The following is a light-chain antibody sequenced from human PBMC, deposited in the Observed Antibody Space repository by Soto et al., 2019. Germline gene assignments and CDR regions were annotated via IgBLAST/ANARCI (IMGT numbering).Light chain of an antibody. CDR1: QHVDSN. J-gene: IGKJ2*01. CDR3: QQRDNWPPYT. CDR2: DAS. Sequence: IVLTQSPGALSLSPGQTATLSCRASQHVDSNYVAWYKQTPGQPPRLLISDASNRATGIPARFSGSGSGTDFTLTISSLEPEDFGVYSCQQRDNWPPYTFGQGTKLEIK. V-gene: IGKV3-11*01.